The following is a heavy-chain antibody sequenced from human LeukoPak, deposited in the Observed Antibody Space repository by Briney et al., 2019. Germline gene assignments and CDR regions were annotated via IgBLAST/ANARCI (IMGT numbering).Heavy chain of an antibody. Sequence: PGGSLRLSCAASGFTFSSYAINWVRHAPGKGLEWVSAISGSGGRTEYADAVKGRFTISRDNSKNTLYLQMNNLRDEDTAVYYCAKDPYDSSGYYHDYWGQGTLVTVSS. CDR1: GFTFSSYA. CDR3: AKDPYDSSGYYHDY. V-gene: IGHV3-23*01. J-gene: IGHJ4*02. D-gene: IGHD3-22*01. CDR2: ISGSGGRT.